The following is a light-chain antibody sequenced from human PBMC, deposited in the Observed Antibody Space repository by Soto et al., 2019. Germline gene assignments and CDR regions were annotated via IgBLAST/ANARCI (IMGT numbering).Light chain of an antibody. Sequence: DIQMTQSPSTLSGSVGDRVTITCRASQTISSWLAWYQQKPGKAPKLLIYKASTLKSGVQSRFSGSGSGTEFTLTISSLQPDDFATYDCQHYNSYSEAFGQGTKVELK. CDR1: QTISSW. CDR3: QHYNSYSEA. V-gene: IGKV1-5*03. CDR2: KAS. J-gene: IGKJ1*01.